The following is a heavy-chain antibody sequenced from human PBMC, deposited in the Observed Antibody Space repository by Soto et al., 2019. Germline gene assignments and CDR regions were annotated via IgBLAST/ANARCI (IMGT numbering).Heavy chain of an antibody. Sequence: GGSLRLSCAASGFTFTSFGIHWVRQAPGKGLEWVAVVSYDGIDENYADSVKGRFSISRDNSKSTLYLQMNSLRAEDTALYYCAKGRSYYYYYGVDVWGQGTTVTVSS. CDR1: GFTFTSFG. CDR3: AKGRSYYYYYGVDV. V-gene: IGHV3-30*18. CDR2: VSYDGIDE. J-gene: IGHJ6*02.